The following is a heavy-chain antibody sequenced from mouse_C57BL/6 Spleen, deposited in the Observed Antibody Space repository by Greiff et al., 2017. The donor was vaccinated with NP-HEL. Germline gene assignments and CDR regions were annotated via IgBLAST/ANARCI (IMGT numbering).Heavy chain of an antibody. D-gene: IGHD2-4*01. CDR1: GFTFSSYA. CDR3: TRVGDYDWFAY. J-gene: IGHJ3*01. V-gene: IGHV5-9-1*02. Sequence: EVKLVESGEGLVKPGGSLKLSCAASGFTFSSYAMPWVRQTPEQRLEWVAYISSGGDYIYYADTVKGRFTISRDNARNTRYLQMSSLKSEDTAMCYCTRVGDYDWFAYWGQGTLVTVAA. CDR2: ISSGGDYI.